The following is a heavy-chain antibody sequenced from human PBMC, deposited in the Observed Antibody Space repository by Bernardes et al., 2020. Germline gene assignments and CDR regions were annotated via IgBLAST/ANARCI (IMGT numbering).Heavy chain of an antibody. CDR2: IKQDGREK. CDR3: ARVAKGLVRGVLWFDP. Sequence: GGSLRLSCAASGFTFSSYWMSWVRQAPGKGLEWVANIKQDGREKYYVDSVKGRFTISRDNAKNSLYLQMNSLRAEDTAVYYCARVAKGLVRGVLWFDPWGQGTLVTVSS. J-gene: IGHJ5*02. CDR1: GFTFSSYW. D-gene: IGHD6-19*01. V-gene: IGHV3-7*01.